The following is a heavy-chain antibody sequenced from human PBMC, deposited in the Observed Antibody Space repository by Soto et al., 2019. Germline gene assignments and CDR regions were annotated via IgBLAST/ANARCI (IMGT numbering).Heavy chain of an antibody. J-gene: IGHJ4*01. Sequence: EVQLVESGGGLVKPGGSLRLSCAGSGFTFSNVWMNWVRQAPGKGLEWVGRIKSKTDGGTSLSAAPVKGRFTISRDDSRNTLYLQMNSLKIEDTAVYYFTRVLEVSGITAPHLGHGTLVTFSS. V-gene: IGHV3-15*07. CDR1: GFTFSNVW. CDR2: IKSKTDGGTS. CDR3: TRVLEVSGITAPH. D-gene: IGHD3-10*01.